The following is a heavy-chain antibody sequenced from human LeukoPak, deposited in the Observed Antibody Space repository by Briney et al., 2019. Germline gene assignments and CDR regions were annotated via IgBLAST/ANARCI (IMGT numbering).Heavy chain of an antibody. V-gene: IGHV4-39*01. CDR3: ARAPYYYDSSGYSLNWFDP. J-gene: IGHJ5*02. CDR1: GGSISSSSYY. D-gene: IGHD3-22*01. Sequence: PSETLSLTCTVSGGSISSSSYYWGWIRQPPGKGLEWIGSIYYSGSTYYNPSLKSRVTISVDTSKNQFSLKLSSVTAADTAVYYCARAPYYYDSSGYSLNWFDPWGQGTLVTVSS. CDR2: IYYSGST.